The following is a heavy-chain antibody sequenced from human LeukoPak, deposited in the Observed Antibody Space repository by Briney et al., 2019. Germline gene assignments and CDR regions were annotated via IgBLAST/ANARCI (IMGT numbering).Heavy chain of an antibody. CDR1: GFTFSSYS. Sequence: GGSLRLSCAASGFTFSSYSMNWVRQAPGKGLEWVSSISSSSGSIYYADSVKGRFTVSRDNAKNSLYLQMNSLRAEDTAVYYCARDGNYFSTWGQGTLVTVSS. CDR3: ARDGNYFST. J-gene: IGHJ4*02. V-gene: IGHV3-21*01. CDR2: ISSSSGSI.